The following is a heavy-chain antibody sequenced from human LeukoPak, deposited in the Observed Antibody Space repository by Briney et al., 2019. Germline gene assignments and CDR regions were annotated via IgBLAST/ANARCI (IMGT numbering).Heavy chain of an antibody. V-gene: IGHV4-4*07. D-gene: IGHD6-19*01. CDR2: IYTSGST. CDR3: ARGSSGSTKRYYFDS. Sequence: PSETLSLTCTVSGGSISSYYWSWIRQPAGKGLEWIGRIYTSGSTNYNPSLKSRVTMSVDTSKNQFSLKLSSVTAADTAVHYCARGSSGSTKRYYFDSWGQGALVTVPS. CDR1: GGSISSYY. J-gene: IGHJ4*02.